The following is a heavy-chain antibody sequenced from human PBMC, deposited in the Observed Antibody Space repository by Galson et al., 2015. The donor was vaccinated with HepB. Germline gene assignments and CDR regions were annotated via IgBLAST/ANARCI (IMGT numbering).Heavy chain of an antibody. CDR3: ARGTEPSVVGATLSAYYYYGMDV. V-gene: IGHV4-59*01. CDR1: GGSICSYY. J-gene: IGHJ6*02. D-gene: IGHD1-26*01. Sequence: ETLSLTCTVSGGSICSYYWSWIRQPPGKGLEWIGYIYYSGSTNYNPSLKSRVTISVDTSKNQFSLKLSSVTAADTAVYYCARGTEPSVVGATLSAYYYYGMDVWGQGTTVTVSS. CDR2: IYYSGST.